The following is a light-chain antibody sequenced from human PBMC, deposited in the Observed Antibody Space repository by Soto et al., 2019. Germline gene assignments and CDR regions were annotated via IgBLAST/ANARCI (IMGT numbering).Light chain of an antibody. CDR1: QRIRSN. CDR2: GAA. V-gene: IGKV3-15*01. CDR3: QQYYSYPRRT. J-gene: IGKJ1*01. Sequence: ESVLTQSPGTLSLSPGERATLSCRASQRIRSNYLAWYQHNPGQAPRLLMYGAATRATGITARFSGSGSGTEFTLTISSLQYEDFATDYCQQYYSYPRRTFGQGTKVDIK.